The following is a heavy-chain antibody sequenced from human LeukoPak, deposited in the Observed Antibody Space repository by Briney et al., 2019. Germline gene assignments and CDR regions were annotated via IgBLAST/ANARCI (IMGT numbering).Heavy chain of an antibody. Sequence: GGSLRLSCAASGFTFSSYGMHWVRQAPGKGLEWVAVISYDGSNKYYADSVKGQFTISRDNSKNTLYLQMNSLRAEDTAVYYCAKDSSSVVRGVTFFDYWGQGTLVTVSS. D-gene: IGHD3-10*01. V-gene: IGHV3-30*18. J-gene: IGHJ4*02. CDR2: ISYDGSNK. CDR1: GFTFSSYG. CDR3: AKDSSSVVRGVTFFDY.